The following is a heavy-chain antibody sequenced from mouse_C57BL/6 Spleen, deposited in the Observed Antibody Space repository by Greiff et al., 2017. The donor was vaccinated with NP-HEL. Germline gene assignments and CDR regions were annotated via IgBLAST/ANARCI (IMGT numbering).Heavy chain of an antibody. CDR1: GYTFTSYW. CDR2: IYPGSGST. CDR3: AREGYGSKVLYAMDY. D-gene: IGHD1-1*01. Sequence: QVQLQQPGAELVKPGASVKMSCKASGYTFTSYWITWVKQRPGQGLEWIGDIYPGSGSTNYNEKFKSKATLTVDTSSSTAYMQLSSLTSEDSAVYYCAREGYGSKVLYAMDYWGQGTSVTVSS. J-gene: IGHJ4*01. V-gene: IGHV1-55*01.